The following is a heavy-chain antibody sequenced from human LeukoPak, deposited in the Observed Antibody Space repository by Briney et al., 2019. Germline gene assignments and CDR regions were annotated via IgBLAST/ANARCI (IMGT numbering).Heavy chain of an antibody. J-gene: IGHJ4*02. CDR1: GGTFSSYA. CDR2: IIPILGIA. D-gene: IGHD3-22*01. V-gene: IGHV1-69*04. Sequence: VKVSCKASGGTFSSYAISWVRQAPGQGLEWMGRIIPILGIANYAQKFQGRVTITADKSTSTAYMELSSLRSEDTAVYYCARDRVTMIVAPDYWGQGTLVTVSS. CDR3: ARDRVTMIVAPDY.